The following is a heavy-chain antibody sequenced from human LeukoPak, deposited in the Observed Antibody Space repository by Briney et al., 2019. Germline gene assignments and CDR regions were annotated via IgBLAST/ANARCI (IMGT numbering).Heavy chain of an antibody. CDR1: GGTFSSYA. V-gene: IGHV1-2*06. Sequence: GSSVKVSCKASGGTFSSYAISWVRQAPGQGLEWMGRINPNSGGTNYAQKFQGRVTMTRDTSISTAYMELSRLRSDDTAVYYCARDSPGDDYVWGSYRYYFDYWGQGTLVTVSS. CDR3: ARDSPGDDYVWGSYRYYFDY. CDR2: INPNSGGT. D-gene: IGHD3-16*01. J-gene: IGHJ4*02.